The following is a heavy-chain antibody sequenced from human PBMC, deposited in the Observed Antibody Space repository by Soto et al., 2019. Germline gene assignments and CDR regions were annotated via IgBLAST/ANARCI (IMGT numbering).Heavy chain of an antibody. CDR1: GFTFSSYG. Sequence: PGGSLRLSCAASGFTFSSYGMHWVRQAPGKGLEWVAVISYDGSNKYYADSVKGRFTISRDNSKKTLCLQMNSLRAEDTAPYYWAKVVLKASQRRYYFSGMDVWGQGTTVTVSS. D-gene: IGHD2-15*01. CDR2: ISYDGSNK. V-gene: IGHV3-30*18. CDR3: AKVVLKASQRRYYFSGMDV. J-gene: IGHJ6*02.